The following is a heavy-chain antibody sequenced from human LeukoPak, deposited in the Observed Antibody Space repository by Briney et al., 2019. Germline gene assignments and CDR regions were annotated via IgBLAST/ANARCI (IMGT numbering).Heavy chain of an antibody. D-gene: IGHD2-2*01. CDR3: ARDQGTRIVVVPAYDYYYGMDV. Sequence: GGSLRLSCAASGFTFSSYWMSWVRQAPGKGLEWVADIKQDGSEKYYVDSVKGRFTISRDNAKNSLYLQMNSLRAEDTAVYYCARDQGTRIVVVPAYDYYYGMDVWGKGTTVTVSS. CDR2: IKQDGSEK. V-gene: IGHV3-7*03. CDR1: GFTFSSYW. J-gene: IGHJ6*04.